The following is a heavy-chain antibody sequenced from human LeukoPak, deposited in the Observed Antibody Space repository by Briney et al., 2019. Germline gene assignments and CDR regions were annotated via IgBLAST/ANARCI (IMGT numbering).Heavy chain of an antibody. CDR2: INAGNGNT. CDR3: ATPWTAAGYYFDY. CDR1: GYTFTSYA. D-gene: IGHD6-13*01. Sequence: ASVKVSCKASGYTFTSYAVHWVRQAPGQRLEWVGWINAGNGNTKYSQKFQGRVTITRDTSASTAYMELSSLRSEDTAVYYCATPWTAAGYYFDYWGQGTLVTVSS. V-gene: IGHV1-3*01. J-gene: IGHJ4*02.